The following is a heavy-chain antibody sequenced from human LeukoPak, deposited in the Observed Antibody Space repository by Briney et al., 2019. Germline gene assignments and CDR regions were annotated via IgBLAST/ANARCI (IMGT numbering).Heavy chain of an antibody. Sequence: GGSLRLSCAASGFTFSSYSMNWVRQAPGKGLEWVSVIYSGGSTYYADSVKGRFTISRDNSKNTLYLQMNSLRAEDTAVYYCARDRVRGVIRAFDIWGQGTMVTVSS. J-gene: IGHJ3*02. D-gene: IGHD3-10*01. CDR3: ARDRVRGVIRAFDI. V-gene: IGHV3-53*01. CDR2: IYSGGST. CDR1: GFTFSSYS.